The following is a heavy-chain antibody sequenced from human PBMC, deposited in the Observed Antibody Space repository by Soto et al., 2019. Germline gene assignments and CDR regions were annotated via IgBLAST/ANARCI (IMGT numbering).Heavy chain of an antibody. D-gene: IGHD3-3*01. V-gene: IGHV3-30*18. CDR3: AKDPFRLLEWLRSIHFFDY. J-gene: IGHJ4*02. CDR1: GFTFSSYG. Sequence: QVQLVESGGGVVQPGRSLRLSCTASGFTFSSYGIHWVHQAPGKGLEWVAVISYDGSNTYYADSVKGRFTISRDISKNTVVLQMNSLRGGDTAMYYCAKDPFRLLEWLRSIHFFDYWGQGTLVTVSS. CDR2: ISYDGSNT.